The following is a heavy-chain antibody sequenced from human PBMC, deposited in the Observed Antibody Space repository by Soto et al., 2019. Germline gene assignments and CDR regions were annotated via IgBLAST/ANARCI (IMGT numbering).Heavy chain of an antibody. CDR2: IYYSGST. CDR3: ARDPHAGYCSGGSCYSDWYFDL. J-gene: IGHJ2*01. Sequence: QVQLQESGPGLVKPSQTLSLTCTVSGGSISSGGYYWSWIRQHPGKGLEWIGYIYYSGSTYYNPSLKNRVTISVDTSKNQFSLKLSSVTAADTAVYYCARDPHAGYCSGGSCYSDWYFDLWGRGTLVTVSS. D-gene: IGHD2-15*01. V-gene: IGHV4-31*03. CDR1: GGSISSGGYY.